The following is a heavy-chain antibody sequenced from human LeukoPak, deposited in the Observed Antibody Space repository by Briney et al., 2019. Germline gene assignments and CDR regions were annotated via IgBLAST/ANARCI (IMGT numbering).Heavy chain of an antibody. Sequence: PSETLSLTCAVYGGSFSGYYWGWIRQPPGKGLEWIGSIYHSGSTYYNPSLKSRVTISVDTSKNQFSLRLSSVTAADTAVYYCARGANYYDSSGYLNWFDPWGQGTLVTVSS. CDR3: ARGANYYDSSGYLNWFDP. D-gene: IGHD3-22*01. J-gene: IGHJ5*02. V-gene: IGHV4-34*01. CDR2: IYHSGST. CDR1: GGSFSGYY.